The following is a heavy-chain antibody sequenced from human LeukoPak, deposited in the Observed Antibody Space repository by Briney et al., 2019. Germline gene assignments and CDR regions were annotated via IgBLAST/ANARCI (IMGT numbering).Heavy chain of an antibody. V-gene: IGHV3-23*01. CDR2: ISGSGGST. D-gene: IGHD3-10*01. J-gene: IGHJ3*02. CDR1: GFTFSSYA. CDR3: ARKSPPDGSQKSRTRGASDTFDI. Sequence: GGSLRLSCAASGFTFSSYAMSWVRQAPGKGLEWVSAISGSGGSTYYADSVKGRFTISRDNSKNTLYLQMNSLRAEDTAVYYCARKSPPDGSQKSRTRGASDTFDIWGQGTMVTVSS.